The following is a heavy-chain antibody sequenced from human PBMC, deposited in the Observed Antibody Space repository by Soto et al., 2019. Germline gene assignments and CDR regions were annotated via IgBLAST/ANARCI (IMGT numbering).Heavy chain of an antibody. V-gene: IGHV4-28*01. Sequence: SETLSLTWGVFGCSIISSNWWGCIRQPPGKGLEWIGYIYYSGSTYYNPSLKSRVTISVDTSKNQFSLKLSSVTAADTAVYYCARLPLRSKKINSYLDYWGQGTLDTVSS. J-gene: IGHJ4*02. CDR2: IYYSGST. CDR1: GCSIISSNW. D-gene: IGHD1-1*01. CDR3: ARLPLRSKKINSYLDY.